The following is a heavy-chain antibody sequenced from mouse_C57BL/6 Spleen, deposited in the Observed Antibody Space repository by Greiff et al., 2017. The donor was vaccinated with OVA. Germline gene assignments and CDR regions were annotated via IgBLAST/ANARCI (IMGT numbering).Heavy chain of an antibody. CDR1: GYTFTDYE. CDR3: TRITTVVRWYFDD. J-gene: IGHJ1*03. D-gene: IGHD1-1*01. CDR2: IDPETGGT. V-gene: IGHV1-15*01. Sequence: QVQLQQSGAELVRPGASVTLSCKASGYTFTDYEMHWVKQTPVHGLEWIGAIDPETGGTAYNQKFKGKAILTADKSSSTAYMELRSLTSEDSAVDDCTRITTVVRWYFDDWGTGTTVTVSA.